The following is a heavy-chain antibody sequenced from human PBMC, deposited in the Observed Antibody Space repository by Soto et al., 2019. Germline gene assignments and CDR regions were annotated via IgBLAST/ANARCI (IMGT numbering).Heavy chain of an antibody. Sequence: GASVKVSCKAPGGTFSSYAISWVRQAPGQGLEWMGGIIPIFGTANYAQKFQGRVTITADKSTSTAYMELSSLRSEDTAVYYCGEGNWNYGYYFDYWGQGTLVTVSS. CDR1: GGTFSSYA. CDR2: IIPIFGTA. CDR3: GEGNWNYGYYFDY. J-gene: IGHJ4*02. V-gene: IGHV1-69*06. D-gene: IGHD1-7*01.